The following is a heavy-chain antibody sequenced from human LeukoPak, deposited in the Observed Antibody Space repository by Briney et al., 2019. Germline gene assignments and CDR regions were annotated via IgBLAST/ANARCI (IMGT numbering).Heavy chain of an antibody. Sequence: GGSLRLSCAASGFTFSSYGMHWVRQAPGKGLEWVAFIRYDGSNKYYADSVKGRFTISRDNSKNTLYLQMNSLRAEDTAVYYCAKRGWRLIAVAADGYFQHWGQGTLVTVSS. V-gene: IGHV3-30*02. CDR1: GFTFSSYG. CDR3: AKRGWRLIAVAADGYFQH. J-gene: IGHJ1*01. CDR2: IRYDGSNK. D-gene: IGHD6-19*01.